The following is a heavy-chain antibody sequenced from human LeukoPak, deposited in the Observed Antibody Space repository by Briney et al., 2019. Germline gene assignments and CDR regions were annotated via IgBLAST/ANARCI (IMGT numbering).Heavy chain of an antibody. CDR1: GYTFTGYY. D-gene: IGHD6-19*01. CDR3: ARDGTAVDSDAFDI. J-gene: IGHJ3*02. Sequence: ASVKVSCKASGYTFTGYYMHWVRQAPGQGLEWMGWINPNSGGTNYAQKFQGRVTMTRDTSISTAYMELSRLRSDDTAVYYCARDGTAVDSDAFDIWGQGTMVTVSS. CDR2: INPNSGGT. V-gene: IGHV1-2*02.